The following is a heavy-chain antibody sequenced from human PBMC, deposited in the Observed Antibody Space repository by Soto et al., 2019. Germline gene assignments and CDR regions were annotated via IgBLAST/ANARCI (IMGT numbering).Heavy chain of an antibody. CDR2: IQEDGSEQ. CDR1: GFTFSRYW. J-gene: IGHJ4*02. CDR3: ARGYCSGGSCSSSPDY. Sequence: EVQLVESGGNLVQPGGSLRLSCAASGFTFSRYWMTWVRQAPGKGLEWVATIQEDGSEQYDVDSVKGRFTISRDNAKNSLFLQMNSLKAEDTALYYCARGYCSGGSCSSSPDYWGQGTLVTVSS. V-gene: IGHV3-7*01. D-gene: IGHD2-15*01.